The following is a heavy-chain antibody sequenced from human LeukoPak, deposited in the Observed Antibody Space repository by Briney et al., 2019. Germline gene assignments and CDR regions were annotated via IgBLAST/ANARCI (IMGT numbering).Heavy chain of an antibody. CDR2: IYPGDSDT. CDR1: GYSFTSYW. J-gene: IGHJ5*02. D-gene: IGHD2-15*01. V-gene: IGHV5-51*01. CDR3: ARAYTDIVVVVAASNWFDP. Sequence: GESLKISCKGSGYSFTSYWIGWVRQMPGKGLEWMGIIYPGDSDTRYSPSFQGQVTISADKSISTAYLQRSSLKASDTAMYYCARAYTDIVVVVAASNWFDPWGQGTLVTVSS.